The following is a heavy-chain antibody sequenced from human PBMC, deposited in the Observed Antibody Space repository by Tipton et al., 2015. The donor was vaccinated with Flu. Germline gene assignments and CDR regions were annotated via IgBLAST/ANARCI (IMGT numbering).Heavy chain of an antibody. CDR2: VSRTGST. CDR3: ARRDYSNYVSDPKSWFDP. Sequence: GLVKPSETLSLTCAVSGYSISSGYYWGWVRQFPGKGLEWIGTVSRTGSTIYNPSPKSRVTISIDRSKNQFSLNLKSVTAGDMAVYYCARRDYSNYVSDPKSWFDPWGQGTLVAVSS. J-gene: IGHJ5*02. V-gene: IGHV4-38-2*01. D-gene: IGHD4-11*01. CDR1: GYSISSGYY.